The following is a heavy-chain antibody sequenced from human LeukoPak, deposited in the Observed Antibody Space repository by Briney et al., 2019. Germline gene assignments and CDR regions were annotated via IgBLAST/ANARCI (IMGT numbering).Heavy chain of an antibody. D-gene: IGHD5-18*01. CDR3: ARVGTRIQLWLGQDDTQVLFDY. V-gene: IGHV3-30-3*01. Sequence: GRSLRLSCAASGFTFSSYAMHWVRQAPGKGLEWVAVISYDGSNKYYADSVKGRFTISRDNSKNTLYLQMNSLRAEDTAVYYCARVGTRIQLWLGQDDTQVLFDYWGQGTLVTVSS. CDR2: ISYDGSNK. CDR1: GFTFSSYA. J-gene: IGHJ4*02.